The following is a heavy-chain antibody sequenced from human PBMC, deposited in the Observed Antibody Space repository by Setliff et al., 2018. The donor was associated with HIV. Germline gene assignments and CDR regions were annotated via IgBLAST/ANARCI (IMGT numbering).Heavy chain of an antibody. D-gene: IGHD5-12*01. CDR3: ARDWRHGYDLNFDY. Sequence: PGGSLRLSCAASGLTDTYNYMSWVRQAPGKGLEWLSYISSSGTTTYYADSVKGRFTISRDNAKNSLYLQMNSLRAEDTAMYYCARDWRHGYDLNFDYWGQGTLVTVSS. CDR2: ISSSGTTT. J-gene: IGHJ4*02. V-gene: IGHV3-11*04. CDR1: GLTDTYNY.